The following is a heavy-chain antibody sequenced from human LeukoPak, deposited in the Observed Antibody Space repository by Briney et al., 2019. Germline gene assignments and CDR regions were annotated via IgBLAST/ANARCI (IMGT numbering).Heavy chain of an antibody. CDR2: ITGDGGST. Sequence: TGGSLRLSCAASGFTFDDYAMHWVRQAPGKGLEWVSLITGDGGSTHYTDSVKGRFTISRDNSKNSLFLQMNSLRTEDTALYYCAKVLRRGCSYNYYFDFWGQGTLVTVSS. CDR1: GFTFDDYA. V-gene: IGHV3-43*02. CDR3: AKVLRRGCSYNYYFDF. J-gene: IGHJ4*02. D-gene: IGHD5-18*01.